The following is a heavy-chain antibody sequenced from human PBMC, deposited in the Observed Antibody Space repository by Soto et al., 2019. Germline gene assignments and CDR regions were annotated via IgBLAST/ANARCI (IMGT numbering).Heavy chain of an antibody. CDR1: GFTFSSHG. J-gene: IGHJ6*02. V-gene: IGHV3-30*18. Sequence: QVQLVESGGGVVQPGRSLRLSCAASGFTFSSHGLHWVRQAPSRGLEWVAVISYDGTNKQYGDSVKCRFTISRDNSQNALYLQMNSLRAEDTAVYYCVKDRRTEAYGMEVWGQGTTVTVSS. CDR2: ISYDGTNK. CDR3: VKDRRTEAYGMEV. D-gene: IGHD2-21*01.